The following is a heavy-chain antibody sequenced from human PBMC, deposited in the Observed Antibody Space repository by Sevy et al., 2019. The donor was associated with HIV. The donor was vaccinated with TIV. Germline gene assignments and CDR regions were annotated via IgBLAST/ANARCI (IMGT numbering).Heavy chain of an antibody. D-gene: IGHD3-22*01. CDR1: GFTFSSYA. CDR3: AKSGPEYDSRGTRGY. Sequence: GGSLRLSCAASGFTFSSYAVSWVRQAPGKGLEWVSAISGSGGSTYYADSVKGRFTISRDNSKNTLYLQMNSLRAEDTAVYYCAKSGPEYDSRGTRGYWGQGTLVTVSS. J-gene: IGHJ4*02. CDR2: ISGSGGST. V-gene: IGHV3-23*01.